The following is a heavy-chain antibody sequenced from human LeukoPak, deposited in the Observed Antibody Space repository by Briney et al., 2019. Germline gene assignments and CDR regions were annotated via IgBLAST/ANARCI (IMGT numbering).Heavy chain of an antibody. Sequence: PSETLSLTCTVSGGSISSGGYYWSWIRQPPGKGLEWIGYIYHSGSTYYNPSLKSRVTISVDRSKNQFSLKLSSVTAADTAVYYCARSGYPLSFDYWGQGTLVTVSS. CDR3: ARSGYPLSFDY. V-gene: IGHV4-30-2*01. CDR1: GGSISSGGYY. J-gene: IGHJ4*02. D-gene: IGHD3-10*01. CDR2: IYHSGST.